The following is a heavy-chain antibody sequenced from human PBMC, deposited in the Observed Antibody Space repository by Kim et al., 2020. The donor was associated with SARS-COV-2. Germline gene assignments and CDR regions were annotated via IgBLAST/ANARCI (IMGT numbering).Heavy chain of an antibody. CDR3: ARGGIVVVVAATISFDY. J-gene: IGHJ4*02. CDR2: ISAYNGNT. CDR1: GYTFTSYG. V-gene: IGHV1-18*04. Sequence: ASVKVSCKASGYTFTSYGISWVRQAPGQGLEWMGWISAYNGNTNYAQKLQGRVTMTTDTSTSTAYMELRSLRSDETAVYYCARGGIVVVVAATISFDYWGQGTLVTVSS. D-gene: IGHD2-15*01.